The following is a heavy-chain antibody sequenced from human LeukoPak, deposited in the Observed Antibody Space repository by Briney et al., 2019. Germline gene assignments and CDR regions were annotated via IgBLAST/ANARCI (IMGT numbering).Heavy chain of an antibody. D-gene: IGHD3-10*01. CDR3: AKGMYYPLARGGVDYYYYYGMDV. CDR2: ISGSDGST. V-gene: IGHV3-23*01. CDR1: GFTFSSYA. J-gene: IGHJ6*02. Sequence: GGSLTLSCAASGFTFSSYAMSWVRQAPGKGLEWVSSISGSDGSTYYADSVKGRFTTTRDNSKNTLYLQMNSLRAEDTAVYYCAKGMYYPLARGGVDYYYYYGMDVWGQGTTVTVSS.